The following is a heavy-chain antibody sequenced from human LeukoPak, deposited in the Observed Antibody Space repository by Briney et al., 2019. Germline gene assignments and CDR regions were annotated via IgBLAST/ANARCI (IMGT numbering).Heavy chain of an antibody. Sequence: GGSLRLSCAASGFTFSSYGMHWVRQAPGKGLEWVAFIRYDGSNKYYADSVKGRFTISRDNSKNTLYLQMNSLRGDDTAVYYCAKPMYNGYDYGVDYWGQGTLVTVSS. CDR3: AKPMYNGYDYGVDY. D-gene: IGHD5-12*01. V-gene: IGHV3-30*02. CDR2: IRYDGSNK. J-gene: IGHJ4*02. CDR1: GFTFSSYG.